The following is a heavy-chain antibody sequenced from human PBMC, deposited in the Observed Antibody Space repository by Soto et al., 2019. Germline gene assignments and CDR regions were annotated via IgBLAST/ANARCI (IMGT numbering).Heavy chain of an antibody. CDR1: GFTFSNYA. J-gene: IGHJ6*04. V-gene: IGHV3-23*01. CDR2: ISAGRST. Sequence: GGSLRLSCAASGFTFSNYAMNWVRQAPGKGPEWVSGISAGRSTYYADSVKGRFTISRDNSKSTLFLQIDSLRAEDTALYYCTKVRGHPVWGKGTTVTVSS. CDR3: TKVRGHPV.